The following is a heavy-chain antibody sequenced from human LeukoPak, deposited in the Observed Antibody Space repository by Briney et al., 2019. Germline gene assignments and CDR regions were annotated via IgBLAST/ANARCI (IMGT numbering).Heavy chain of an antibody. V-gene: IGHV1-69*04. CDR1: GGTFSSYA. Sequence: ASVKVSCKASGGTFSSYAISWVRQAPGQGLEWMGRIIPILGIANYAQKFQGRVTITADKSTSTAYMELSSLRSEDTAVYYCARAYQGHYDYVWGEGTLVTVSS. CDR2: IIPILGIA. D-gene: IGHD3-16*01. CDR3: ARAYQGHYDYV. J-gene: IGHJ4*02.